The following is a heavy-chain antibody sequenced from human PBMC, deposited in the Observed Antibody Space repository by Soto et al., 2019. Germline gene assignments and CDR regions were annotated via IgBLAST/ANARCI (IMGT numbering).Heavy chain of an antibody. D-gene: IGHD3-22*01. CDR2: IYYSGST. J-gene: IGHJ4*02. Sequence: SETLSLTCTVSGGSISSYYWSWIRQPPGKGLEWIGYIYYSGSTNYNPSLKSRVTISVDTSKNQFSLKLSSVTAADTAVYYCARQKYYDSSGYYFGYWGQGTLVTVSS. CDR1: GGSISSYY. V-gene: IGHV4-59*01. CDR3: ARQKYYDSSGYYFGY.